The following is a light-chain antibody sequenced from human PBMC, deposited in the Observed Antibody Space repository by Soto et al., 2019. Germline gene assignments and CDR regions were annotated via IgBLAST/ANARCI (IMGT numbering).Light chain of an antibody. CDR3: MQPLQSWT. Sequence: IVMTQCPLSLTFTPGEPASISCRSSQSLLHSNGYNYLDSYLQKPGQSPQLLIYLGSNRASGVPDRFSGSGSGTDFTLKISRVEAEDVGVYYCMQPLQSWTFGQGTKVDIK. CDR1: QSLLHSNGYNY. J-gene: IGKJ1*01. V-gene: IGKV2-28*01. CDR2: LGS.